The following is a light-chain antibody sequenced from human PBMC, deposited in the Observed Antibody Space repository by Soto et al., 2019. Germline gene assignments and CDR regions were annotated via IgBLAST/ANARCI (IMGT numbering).Light chain of an antibody. J-gene: IGLJ3*02. CDR1: SGHSSYA. CDR3: QTWGTGIQGV. CDR2: LNSDGSH. Sequence: QPVLTQSPSASASLGASVKLTCTLSSGHSSYAIAWHQQQPEQGPRYLMKLNSDGSHSKGDGIPDRFSGSSSGAERYLTISRLQSEDEADYYCQTWGTGIQGVFGGGTKVTVL. V-gene: IGLV4-69*01.